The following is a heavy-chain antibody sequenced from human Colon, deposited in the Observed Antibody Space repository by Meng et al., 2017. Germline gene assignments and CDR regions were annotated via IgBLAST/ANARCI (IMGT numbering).Heavy chain of an antibody. D-gene: IGHD4-17*01. V-gene: IGHV4-39*06. CDR2: IHNSGKT. Sequence: RLQLQESGPGLAKPSETLSLTCTVSGASINIVSYYWAWVRQAPGKGLEWIGSIHNSGKTYYNSSLKSRVTILVDTSKNQFSLKLTSVTAADTAVYLCARLVTTVTTGNWFDPWGQGTLVTVSS. CDR1: GASINIVSYY. CDR3: ARLVTTVTTGNWFDP. J-gene: IGHJ5*02.